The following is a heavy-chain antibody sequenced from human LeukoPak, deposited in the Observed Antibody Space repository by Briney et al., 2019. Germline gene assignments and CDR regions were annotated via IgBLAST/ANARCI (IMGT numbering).Heavy chain of an antibody. D-gene: IGHD3-10*01. CDR1: GGSFSGYY. CDR3: ARIWPDL. J-gene: IGHJ2*01. Sequence: SETLSLTCAVYGGSFSGYYWSWIRQPPGKGLEWIGEINHSGSTNYNPSLRSRVTISVDTSKKQFSLRLNSVTAADTAVYYCARIWPDLWGRGTLVTVSS. CDR2: INHSGST. V-gene: IGHV4-34*01.